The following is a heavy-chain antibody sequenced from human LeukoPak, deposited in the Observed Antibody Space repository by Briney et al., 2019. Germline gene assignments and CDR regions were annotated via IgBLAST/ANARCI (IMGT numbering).Heavy chain of an antibody. V-gene: IGHV3-30-3*01. CDR2: ISYDGSNK. D-gene: IGHD3-10*01. CDR3: ARAFGESDFDY. J-gene: IGHJ4*02. Sequence: GGSLRLSCAASGFTFSSYAMHWVRQAPGKGLEWVAVISYDGSNKYYADSVKGRFTISRDNSKNTLYLQMNSLRAEDTAVYYCARAFGESDFDYWGQGTLVTVSS. CDR1: GFTFSSYA.